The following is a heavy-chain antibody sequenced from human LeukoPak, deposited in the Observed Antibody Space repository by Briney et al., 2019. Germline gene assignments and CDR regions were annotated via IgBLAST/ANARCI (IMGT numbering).Heavy chain of an antibody. V-gene: IGHV4-61*02. CDR2: IYTSGST. CDR1: GGSISSSSYY. J-gene: IGHJ4*02. CDR3: ARDSSSSGYLSYFDY. Sequence: SETLSLTCTVSGGSISSSSYYWGWIRQPAGKGLEWIGRIYTSGSTNYNPSLKSRVTMSVDTSKNQFSLKLSSVTAADTAVYYCARDSSSSGYLSYFDYWGQGTLVTVSS. D-gene: IGHD3-22*01.